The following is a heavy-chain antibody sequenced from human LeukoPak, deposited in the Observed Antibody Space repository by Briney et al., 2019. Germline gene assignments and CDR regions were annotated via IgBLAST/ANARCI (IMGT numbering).Heavy chain of an antibody. D-gene: IGHD4-17*01. V-gene: IGHV2-70*11. J-gene: IGHJ4*02. CDR2: IDWDDGK. CDR3: ARGPSATVTSFDY. CDR1: GFSLSTSGMC. Sequence: SGPALVKPTQTLTLTCTFSGFSLSTSGMCVSWIRQPPGKALEWPARIDWDDGKYYSTSLKTRLTISKDTSKNQVVLTMTNMDPVDTATYYCARGPSATVTSFDYWGQGTLVTVSS.